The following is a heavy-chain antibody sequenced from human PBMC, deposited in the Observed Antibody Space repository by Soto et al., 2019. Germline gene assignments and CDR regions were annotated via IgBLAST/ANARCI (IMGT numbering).Heavy chain of an antibody. J-gene: IGHJ4*02. D-gene: IGHD4-17*01. CDR1: GGTFSSYA. V-gene: IGHV1-69*01. CDR3: ARDTHYTVTRTLDY. CDR2: IIPIFGTA. Sequence: QVQLVQSGAEVKKPGSSVKVSCKASGGTFSSYAISWVRQAPGQGLEWMGGIIPIFGTANYAQKFQGRVTITADESTSTAYMELSSLRSEDTAVYYCARDTHYTVTRTLDYWGQGTLVTVSS.